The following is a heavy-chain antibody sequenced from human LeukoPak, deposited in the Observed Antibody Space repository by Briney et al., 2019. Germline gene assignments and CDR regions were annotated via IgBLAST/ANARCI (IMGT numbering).Heavy chain of an antibody. Sequence: SETLSLTCTVSGGSISSSSYCWGWIRQPPGKGLEWIGSICYSGSTFYNPSLKSRVTLSVDTSKNQFSLKLSSVTAADTAVYYCARGSQLLWFGEPNWFDPWGQGTLVTVSS. D-gene: IGHD3-10*01. CDR1: GGSISSSSYC. J-gene: IGHJ5*02. CDR2: ICYSGST. CDR3: ARGSQLLWFGEPNWFDP. V-gene: IGHV4-39*07.